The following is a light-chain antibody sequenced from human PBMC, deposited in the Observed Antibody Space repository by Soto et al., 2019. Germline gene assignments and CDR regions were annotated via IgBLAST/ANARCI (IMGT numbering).Light chain of an antibody. CDR2: AAS. Sequence: EIVLTQSPGTLYLSPGERATFSCRASQSVSNSSLAWYHQKPGQATRLLLFAASRRATGIPDTFSGSGSGTDFTLTISRLETEDCAVYYCQVYGNSPMYTFGQGTWLELK. CDR1: QSVSNSS. J-gene: IGKJ2*01. V-gene: IGKV3-20*01. CDR3: QVYGNSPMYT.